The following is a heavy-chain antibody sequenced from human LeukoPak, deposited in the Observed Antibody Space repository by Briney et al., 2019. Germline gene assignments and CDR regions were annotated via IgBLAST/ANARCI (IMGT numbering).Heavy chain of an antibody. D-gene: IGHD6-6*01. Sequence: GGSLRLSCAASGFSFSDFYMSWIRQAPGKGLEWVAYISRSGDTIYYADSVKGRFTISRDNAKNSLFLQMNSLRVEDTAVYYCARDLSSSNWYFDLWGRGTLVTVSS. CDR2: ISRSGDTI. J-gene: IGHJ2*01. V-gene: IGHV3-11*01. CDR3: ARDLSSSNWYFDL. CDR1: GFSFSDFY.